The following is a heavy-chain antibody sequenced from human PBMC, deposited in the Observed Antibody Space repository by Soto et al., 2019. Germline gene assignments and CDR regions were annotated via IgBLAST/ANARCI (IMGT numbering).Heavy chain of an antibody. CDR3: ARGGYTYGYGLDY. V-gene: IGHV1-2*04. CDR2: INPNSGDT. J-gene: IGHJ4*02. D-gene: IGHD5-18*01. CDR1: GYTFTAYY. Sequence: QVQLVQSGAEVKKLGAAVKVSCKASGYTFTAYYIHWVRQAPGQGLGWVGWINPNSGDTNYAQRFQGWGTMTGDTSVSTAYMDLTRLRSDDTAVYYCARGGYTYGYGLDYWGQGTLVTVSS.